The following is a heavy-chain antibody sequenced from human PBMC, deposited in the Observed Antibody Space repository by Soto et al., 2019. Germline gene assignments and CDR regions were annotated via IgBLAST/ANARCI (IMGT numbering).Heavy chain of an antibody. CDR1: GFTFDDYT. J-gene: IGHJ6*02. CDR3: AKDSSRLSYYYYGMDV. CDR2: ISWDGGST. D-gene: IGHD2-21*01. Sequence: EVQLVESGGVVVQPGGSLRLSCAASGFTFDDYTMHWVRQAPGKGLEWVSLISWDGGSTYYADSVKGRFTISRDNSKNSLYLQINSLRTEDTALYYCAKDSSRLSYYYYGMDVWCQGTTVTVSS. V-gene: IGHV3-43*01.